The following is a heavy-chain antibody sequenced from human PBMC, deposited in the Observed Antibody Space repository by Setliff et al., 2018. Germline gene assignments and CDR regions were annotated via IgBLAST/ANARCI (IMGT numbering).Heavy chain of an antibody. CDR3: ARDASSSSYRGGFYYFDL. CDR1: GGTFSDYY. CDR2: INHSGTS. V-gene: IGHV4-34*01. J-gene: IGHJ4*02. Sequence: SETLSLTCAAYGGTFSDYYRTWIRQSPGKGLEWIGEINHSGTSNYNPSLKSRVTISVDTSKNQFTLKLSSVTAADTAIYYCARDASSSSYRGGFYYFDLWGQGTLVTVSS. D-gene: IGHD1-26*01.